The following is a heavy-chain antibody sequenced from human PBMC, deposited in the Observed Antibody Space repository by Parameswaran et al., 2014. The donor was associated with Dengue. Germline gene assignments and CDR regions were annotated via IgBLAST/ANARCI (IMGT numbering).Heavy chain of an antibody. Sequence: ASVKVSCKASGYTFTSYGISWVRQAPGQGLEWMGWISAYNGNTNYAQKLQGRVTMTTDTSTSTAYMELRSLRSDDTAVYYCARTTPGAVAGRRNYFDYWGQGTLVTVSS. J-gene: IGHJ4*02. V-gene: IGHV1-18*01. CDR1: GYTFTSYG. D-gene: IGHD6-19*01. CDR3: ARTTPGAVAGRRNYFDY. CDR2: ISAYNGNT.